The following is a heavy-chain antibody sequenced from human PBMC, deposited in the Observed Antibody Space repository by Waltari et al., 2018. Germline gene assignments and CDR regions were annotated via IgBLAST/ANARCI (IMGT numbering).Heavy chain of an antibody. CDR2: IYYSWST. Sequence: QVQLQESGPGLVKPSETLSLTCTVSGGSISSHYWSWIRQPPGKGLEWIGYIYYSWSTNYNPSLKRRVTISVDTSKNQFSLKLSSVTAADTAVYYCARGSSGWSNYYYGMDVWGQGTTVTVSS. CDR1: GGSISSHY. CDR3: ARGSSGWSNYYYGMDV. V-gene: IGHV4-59*11. J-gene: IGHJ6*02. D-gene: IGHD6-19*01.